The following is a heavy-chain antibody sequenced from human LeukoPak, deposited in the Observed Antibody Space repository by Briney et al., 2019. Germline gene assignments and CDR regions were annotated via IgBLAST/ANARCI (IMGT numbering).Heavy chain of an antibody. V-gene: IGHV4-34*01. J-gene: IGHJ5*02. CDR3: ARHTSMATRTNWFDP. CDR1: GFTFSNAW. D-gene: IGHD5-24*01. Sequence: KSGGSLRLSCAASGFTFSNAWMSWVRQPPGKGLEWIGEINHSGSTNYNPSLKSRVTISVDTSKNHFSLTLSSVTAADTAVYYCARHTSMATRTNWFDPWGQGTLVTVSS. CDR2: INHSGST.